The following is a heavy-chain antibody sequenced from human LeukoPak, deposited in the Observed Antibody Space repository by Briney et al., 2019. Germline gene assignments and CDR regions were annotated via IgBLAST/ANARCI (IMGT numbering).Heavy chain of an antibody. J-gene: IGHJ4*02. CDR1: GGSISSGTYY. D-gene: IGHD3-9*01. V-gene: IGHV4-61*02. CDR3: ARNPDYDILTGYYDTYYFDY. Sequence: SETLSLTCTVSGGSISSGTYYWSWIRQPAGEGLEWIGRIYISGSTNYNPSLKSRVTMSVDTSKNQFSLKLSSVTAADTAVYYCARNPDYDILTGYYDTYYFDYWGQGTLVTVSS. CDR2: IYISGST.